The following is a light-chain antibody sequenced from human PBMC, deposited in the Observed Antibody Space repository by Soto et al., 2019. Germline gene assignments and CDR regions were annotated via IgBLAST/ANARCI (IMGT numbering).Light chain of an antibody. CDR2: EGS. CDR1: SSDVGSYNL. Sequence: QSALTPPASVSGSPGQSITISCTGTSSDVGSYNLVSWYQQHPGKAPKLMIYEGSKRPSGVSNRFSGSKSGNTSSLTISGLPAEDEADYYCCSYAGRSTVVFGGGTKVTVL. J-gene: IGLJ2*01. CDR3: CSYAGRSTVV. V-gene: IGLV2-23*01.